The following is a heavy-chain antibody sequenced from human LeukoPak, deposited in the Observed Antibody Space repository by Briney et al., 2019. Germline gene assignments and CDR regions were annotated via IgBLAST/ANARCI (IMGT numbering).Heavy chain of an antibody. V-gene: IGHV3-23*01. CDR2: ISSSGGST. Sequence: GGSLRLSCAASGFTFSNYAMSWVRQAPGKGLEWVSTISSSGGSTYYADSVKGHFTISRDNSNNTLFLQMNSLRAEDTAVYYCARGGTTDDRHFDYWGQGILVTVSS. D-gene: IGHD1/OR15-1a*01. J-gene: IGHJ4*02. CDR3: ARGGTTDDRHFDY. CDR1: GFTFSNYA.